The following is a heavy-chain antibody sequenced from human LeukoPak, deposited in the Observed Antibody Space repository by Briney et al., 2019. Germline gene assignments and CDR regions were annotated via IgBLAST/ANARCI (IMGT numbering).Heavy chain of an antibody. CDR1: GFTFSSYA. CDR3: AKNFARWLQPDY. Sequence: PGGSLRLSCAASGFTFSSYAMSWVRQAPGKGLEWVSAISGSGGSTYYADSVKGRFTISRDNSKNTLYLQMYSLRAEDTAVYYCAKNFARWLQPDYWGQGTLVTVSS. CDR2: ISGSGGST. J-gene: IGHJ4*02. V-gene: IGHV3-23*01. D-gene: IGHD5-24*01.